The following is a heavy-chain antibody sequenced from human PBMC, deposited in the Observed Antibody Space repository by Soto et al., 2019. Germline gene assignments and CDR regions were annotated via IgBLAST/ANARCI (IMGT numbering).Heavy chain of an antibody. V-gene: IGHV3-23*01. CDR2: ISGSGGST. D-gene: IGHD6-13*01. CDR3: AKENGYSSSWFEFDY. CDR1: GFTFSSYA. Sequence: RLSCAASGFTFSSYAMSWVRQAPGKGLEWVSAISGSGGSTYYADSVKGRFTISRDNSKNTLYLQMNTLRAEDTAVYYCAKENGYSSSWFEFDYWGQGTLVTVSS. J-gene: IGHJ4*02.